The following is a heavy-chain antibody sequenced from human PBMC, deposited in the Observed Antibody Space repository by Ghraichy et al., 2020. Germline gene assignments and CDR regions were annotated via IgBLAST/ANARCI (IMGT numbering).Heavy chain of an antibody. J-gene: IGHJ4*02. Sequence: LSLTCAASGFTFSSYAMSWVRQAPGKGLEWVSAISGSGGSTYYADSVKGRFTISRDNSKNTLYLQMNSLRAEDTAVYYCAKAVVTMVRGVIDYWDQRTLCTVSS. CDR1: GFTFSSYA. CDR3: AKAVVTMVRGVIDY. CDR2: ISGSGGST. V-gene: IGHV3-23*01. D-gene: IGHD3-10*01.